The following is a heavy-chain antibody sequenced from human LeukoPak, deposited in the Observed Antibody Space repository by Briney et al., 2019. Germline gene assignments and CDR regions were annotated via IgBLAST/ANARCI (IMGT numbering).Heavy chain of an antibody. Sequence: GGSLRLSCAASGFIFSDYAMSWVRQAPGKGLEWVSVISAGGITTYYADSVKGRFTISRDNSKNTVFLQMSSLRAEDTALYYCARKSGSGNFPLDYWGQGTLVTVSS. V-gene: IGHV3-23*01. J-gene: IGHJ4*02. CDR3: ARKSGSGNFPLDY. CDR2: ISAGGITT. CDR1: GFIFSDYA. D-gene: IGHD3-10*01.